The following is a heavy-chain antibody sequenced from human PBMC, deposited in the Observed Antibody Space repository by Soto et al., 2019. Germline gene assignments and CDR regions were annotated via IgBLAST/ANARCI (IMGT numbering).Heavy chain of an antibody. CDR3: STGPSSSNVYKQVDY. CDR2: IYYTGMT. V-gene: IGHV4-39*01. CDR1: GTSISSSDYY. J-gene: IGHJ4*02. Sequence: QLQLQESGPGLVKPSETLSLTCTVSGTSISSSDYYWGWIRQPPGTGLERITSIYYTGMTYYYPSLKSRVTIPVDRYKNQLSLRLSYVTAADRAVYYCSTGPSSSNVYKQVDYLGQGTLVTVSS. D-gene: IGHD6-13*01.